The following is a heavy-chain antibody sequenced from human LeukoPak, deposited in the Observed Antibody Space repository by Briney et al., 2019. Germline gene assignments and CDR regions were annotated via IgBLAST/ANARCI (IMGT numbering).Heavy chain of an antibody. CDR2: IYYSGST. V-gene: IGHV4-39*01. CDR3: ASQLYYYGSGSYYPV. CDR1: GVSISSSSYY. J-gene: IGHJ6*02. D-gene: IGHD3-10*01. Sequence: SETLSLTCTVSGVSISSSSYYWGWIRQPPGKGLEWLGSIYYSGSTYYNPSLKSRVTISVDTSKNQFSLKLSSVTAADTAVYYCASQLYYYGSGSYYPVWGQGTTVTVSS.